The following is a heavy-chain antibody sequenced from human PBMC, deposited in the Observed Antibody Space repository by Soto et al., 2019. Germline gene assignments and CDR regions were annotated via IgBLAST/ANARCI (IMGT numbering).Heavy chain of an antibody. CDR3: ARTRMTTVTAAILIDAFDI. V-gene: IGHV3-48*01. CDR2: ISSSSSTT. J-gene: IGHJ3*02. CDR1: GFTFSSYS. D-gene: IGHD4-17*01. Sequence: GGSLRLSCAASGFTFSSYSMNWVRQAPGKGLEWVAYISSSSSTTYYADSVKGRFTISRDNAKNSLYLQMNSLRAEDKAVYYCARTRMTTVTAAILIDAFDIWGQGTMVTVSS.